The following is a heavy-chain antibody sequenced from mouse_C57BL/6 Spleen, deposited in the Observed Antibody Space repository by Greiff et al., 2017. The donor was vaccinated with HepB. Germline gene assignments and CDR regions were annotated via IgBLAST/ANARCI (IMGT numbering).Heavy chain of an antibody. CDR2: IDPSDSYT. D-gene: IGHD1-1*01. CDR3: ARFTVVASYYYAMDY. CDR1: GYTFTSYW. V-gene: IGHV1-50*01. Sequence: QVQLQQPGAELVKPGASVKLSCKASGYTFTSYWMQWVKQRPGQGLEWIGEIDPSDSYTNYTQKFKGKATLTVDTSSSTAYMQLSSLTSEDSAVYYCARFTVVASYYYAMDYWGQGTSVTVSS. J-gene: IGHJ4*01.